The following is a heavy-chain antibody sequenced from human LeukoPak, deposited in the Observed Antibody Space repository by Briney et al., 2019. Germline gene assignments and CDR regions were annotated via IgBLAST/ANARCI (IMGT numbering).Heavy chain of an antibody. CDR3: TTDLRGYCGGDCHEYP. Sequence: KAGGSLRLSCAASGFTFSNAWMSWVRQAPGKGLEWVGRIKSKTDGGTTDYAAPVKGRFTISRDDSKNTLYLQMNSLKTEDTAVYYCTTDLRGYCGGDCHEYPWGQGTLVTVSS. V-gene: IGHV3-15*01. J-gene: IGHJ5*02. CDR2: IKSKTDGGTT. D-gene: IGHD2-21*02. CDR1: GFTFSNAW.